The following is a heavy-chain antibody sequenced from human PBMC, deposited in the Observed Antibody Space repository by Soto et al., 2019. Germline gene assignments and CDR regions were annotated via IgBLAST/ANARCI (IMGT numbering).Heavy chain of an antibody. Sequence: EVQLLESGGGLVQPGGSLRLSCAASGFTFSSYAMSWVRQAPGKGLEWVSAISGSGDSTYYADSVKGRFTISRDNSKNTLYLQMNSLRAVDTAVYYCAKRGSGSYYIDWGQGTLVTVSS. V-gene: IGHV3-23*01. CDR2: ISGSGDST. CDR3: AKRGSGSYYID. D-gene: IGHD1-26*01. J-gene: IGHJ4*02. CDR1: GFTFSSYA.